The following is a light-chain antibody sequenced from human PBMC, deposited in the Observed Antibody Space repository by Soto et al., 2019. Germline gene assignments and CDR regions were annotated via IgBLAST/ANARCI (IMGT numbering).Light chain of an antibody. Sequence: DIQMTQSPSTLSASVGDRVTIACRANLSVAKYLHWYQQKSGRVPKLLIYAASNLQRGVPSRFSGGGSGTEFSLTISSLRLEDFATYFCQQSHTLPFTFGGGTKVDI. J-gene: IGKJ4*01. CDR1: LSVAKY. CDR3: QQSHTLPFT. V-gene: IGKV1-39*01. CDR2: AAS.